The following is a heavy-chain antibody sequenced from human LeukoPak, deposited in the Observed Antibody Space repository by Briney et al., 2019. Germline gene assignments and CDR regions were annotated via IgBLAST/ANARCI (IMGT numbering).Heavy chain of an antibody. CDR3: ARFPYDYVWGSYPI. CDR1: GGSISGYY. V-gene: IGHV4-59*08. Sequence: PSETLSLTCTVSGGSISGYYWSWIRQSPGKGLEWIGYIYYSGSTNYNPSLKSRVTISVDTSKNQFSLKLSSVTAADTAVYYCARFPYDYVWGSYPIWGQGTLVTVSS. D-gene: IGHD3-16*02. CDR2: IYYSGST. J-gene: IGHJ4*02.